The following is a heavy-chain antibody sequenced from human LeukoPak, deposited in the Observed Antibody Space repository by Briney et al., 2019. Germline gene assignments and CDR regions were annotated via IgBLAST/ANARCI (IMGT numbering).Heavy chain of an antibody. D-gene: IGHD4-17*01. V-gene: IGHV3-74*03. Sequence: GGSLRLSCAASGFTFSSYWMHWVRHVPGKGLVWVARINTYGTSTTYGDSVEGRFTISRDNAKNTLDLEMNSLRDGDTAVYYCARGSTTVTTKDWFDPWGQGTQVTVSS. CDR2: INTYGTST. CDR1: GFTFSSYW. CDR3: ARGSTTVTTKDWFDP. J-gene: IGHJ5*02.